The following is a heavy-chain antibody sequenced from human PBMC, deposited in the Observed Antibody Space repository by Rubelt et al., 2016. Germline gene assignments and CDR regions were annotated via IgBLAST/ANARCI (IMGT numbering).Heavy chain of an antibody. CDR2: INTGNGNT. V-gene: IGHV1-3*04. D-gene: IGHD3-3*01. CDR3: ARGSIYYQYGVDV. J-gene: IGHJ6*02. Sequence: MHWVRQAPGQRLEWMGWINTGNGNTKYSQKFQGRVTITRDTSASTAYMELSSLRSEDTAVYYCARGSIYYQYGVDVWGQGTTVTVSS.